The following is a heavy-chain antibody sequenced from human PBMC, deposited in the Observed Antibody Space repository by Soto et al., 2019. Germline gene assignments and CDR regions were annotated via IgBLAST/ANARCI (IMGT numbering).Heavy chain of an antibody. D-gene: IGHD3-22*01. V-gene: IGHV3-33*01. J-gene: IGHJ4*02. CDR2: IWYDGSNK. CDR1: GFIFSNYG. Sequence: QVQLVESGGGVVQPGRSLRLSCAASGFIFSNYGMHWVRKAPGKGLEWVAVIWYDGSNKYYADSVKGRITISRDNSKNTLYLQMNSLRAEDTAVYYCARHHYYDSGGYLDYWGQGTLVTVSS. CDR3: ARHHYYDSGGYLDY.